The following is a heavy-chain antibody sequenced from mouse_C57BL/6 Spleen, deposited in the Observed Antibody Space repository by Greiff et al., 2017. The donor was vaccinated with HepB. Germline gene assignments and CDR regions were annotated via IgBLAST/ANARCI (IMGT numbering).Heavy chain of an antibody. D-gene: IGHD2-2*01. J-gene: IGHJ3*01. CDR2: IDPYDSET. CDR3: ASSTMVTTGFAY. Sequence: VQLQQPGAELVRPGSSVKLSCKASGYTFTSYWMHWVKQRPIQGLEWIGNIDPYDSETHYNQKFKDKATFTVDKSSSTTYMQLSSLTSEDSAVYYCASSTMVTTGFAYWGQGTLVTVSA. CDR1: GYTFTSYW. V-gene: IGHV1-52*01.